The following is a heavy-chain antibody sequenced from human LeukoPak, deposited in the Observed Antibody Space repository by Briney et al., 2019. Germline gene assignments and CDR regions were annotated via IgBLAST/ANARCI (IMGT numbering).Heavy chain of an antibody. Sequence: GGSLRLSCAASGLTFSSYSMNWVRQAPGKGLEWVSSISSSSIYIYYADSVKGRFTISRDNAKKSLYLQMNSLRAEDTAVYYCARDLVYYDSSGADYWGQGTLVTVSS. CDR1: GLTFSSYS. V-gene: IGHV3-21*01. CDR2: ISSSSIYI. CDR3: ARDLVYYDSSGADY. D-gene: IGHD3-22*01. J-gene: IGHJ4*02.